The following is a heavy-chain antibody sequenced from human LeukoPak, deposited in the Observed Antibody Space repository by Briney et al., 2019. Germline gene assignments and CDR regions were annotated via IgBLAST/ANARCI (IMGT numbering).Heavy chain of an antibody. CDR1: GFTFSNYA. CDR3: AKDSQYSATYGQIY. D-gene: IGHD1-26*01. J-gene: IGHJ4*02. V-gene: IGHV3-23*01. Sequence: PGGSLRLSCAASGFTFSNYAMTWVRQAPGKGLEWVSAVSGSGAIAYYTDSVKGRFTISRDNSKNTLYLQMNSLRAEDTAVYYCAKDSQYSATYGQIYWGQGTLVTVSS. CDR2: VSGSGAIA.